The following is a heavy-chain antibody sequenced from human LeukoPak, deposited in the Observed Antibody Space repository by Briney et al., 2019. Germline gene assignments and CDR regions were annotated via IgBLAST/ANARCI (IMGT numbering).Heavy chain of an antibody. CDR1: GVSSSSSY. V-gene: IGHV4-59*08. CDR3: ARHRFASPLDS. CDR2: IFYTGDS. Sequence: SETLSLTCTVSGVSSSSSYWSWIRQPPGKGLEWIGYIFYTGDSNHNPSLKSRVSISLDTSKDQISLKLSSVTAADTAVNYCARHRFASPLDSWGQGTLVTVSS. J-gene: IGHJ4*02. D-gene: IGHD2-21*01.